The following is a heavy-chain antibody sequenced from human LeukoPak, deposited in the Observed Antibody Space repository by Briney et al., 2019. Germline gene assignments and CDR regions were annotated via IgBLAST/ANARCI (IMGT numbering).Heavy chain of an antibody. CDR1: GSSISSGYY. CDR2: IYHSEST. D-gene: IGHD3-22*01. J-gene: IGHJ5*02. CDR3: ARHQCYDSSGAFDP. V-gene: IGHV4-38-2*02. Sequence: PSETLSLTCTVSGSSISSGYYWGWVRQPPGKGLEWIGSIYHSESTYYNPSLKSRVTISVDTSKNQLSLKLSSVTAADTAVYYCARHQCYDSSGAFDPWGQGTLVTVSS.